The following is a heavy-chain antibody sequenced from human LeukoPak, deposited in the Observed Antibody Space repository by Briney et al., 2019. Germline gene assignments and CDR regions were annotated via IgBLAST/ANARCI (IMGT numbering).Heavy chain of an antibody. J-gene: IGHJ4*02. CDR3: AKDRSTYNVLTGYQDY. Sequence: GGSLRLSCAVSGFTFSRYGMHWVRQTPGKGLEWVALISYDGGNKDYVDSVKGRFTVSRDNSRSTLYLQMNSLRPEDTAVYYCAKDRSTYNVLTGYQDYWGQGTLVTVSS. CDR1: GFTFSRYG. V-gene: IGHV3-30*02. CDR2: ISYDGGNK. D-gene: IGHD3-9*01.